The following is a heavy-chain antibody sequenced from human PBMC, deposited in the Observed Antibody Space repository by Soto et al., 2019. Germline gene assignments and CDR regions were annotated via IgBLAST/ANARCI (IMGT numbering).Heavy chain of an antibody. CDR3: AKVDVGSGYGPFDY. CDR1: GFTFSSYA. CDR2: ISGSGGST. Sequence: GGSLRLSCAASGFTFSSYAMSWVRQAPGKGLEWVAAISGSGGSTNYADSVKGRFTISRDNSKNTLYLQMNSLRAEDTAVYYCAKVDVGSGYGPFDYWGQGTLVTVSS. V-gene: IGHV3-23*01. J-gene: IGHJ4*02. D-gene: IGHD5-12*01.